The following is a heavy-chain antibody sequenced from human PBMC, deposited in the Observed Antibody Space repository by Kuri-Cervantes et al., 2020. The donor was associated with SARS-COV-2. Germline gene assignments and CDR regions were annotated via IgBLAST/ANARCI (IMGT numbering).Heavy chain of an antibody. CDR2: INAGNGNT. D-gene: IGHD6-13*01. CDR1: GYTFTSYA. J-gene: IGHJ4*02. CDR3: ARDLHSISWYPGNY. V-gene: IGHV1-3*01. Sequence: ASVKVSCKASGYTFTSYAMHWVRQAPGQRLEWMGWINAGNGNTKYSQKFQGRVTITRDTSASTAYMELSSPRSEDTAVYYCARDLHSISWYPGNYWGQGTLVTVSS.